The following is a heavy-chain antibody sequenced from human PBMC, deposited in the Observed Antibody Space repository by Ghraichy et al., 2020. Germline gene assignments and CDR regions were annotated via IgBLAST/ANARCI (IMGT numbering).Heavy chain of an antibody. Sequence: SVKVSCKASGGTFSSYAISWVRQAPGQGLEWMGGIIPIFGTANYAQKFQGRVTITADESTSTAYLELSSLRSEDTAVYYCAGALGGKQPVKVKYYYYGMDVSAQGAPVSVSS. J-gene: IGHJ6*01. V-gene: IGHV1-69*13. D-gene: IGHD6-6*01. CDR3: AGALGGKQPVKVKYYYYGMDV. CDR1: GGTFSSYA. CDR2: IIPIFGTA.